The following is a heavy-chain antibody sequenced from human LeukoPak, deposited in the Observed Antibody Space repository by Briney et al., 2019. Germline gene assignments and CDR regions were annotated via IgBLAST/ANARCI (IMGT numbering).Heavy chain of an antibody. Sequence: SETLSLTCIVSGYSIISDYFWGWVRQPPGKGPEWIGSIFHSGDVYYNPSLKSRVTLSVDPSKNRFSLKLTSVTAADTAIYYCARVVASTSIDSWGQGTLVTVSS. CDR3: ARVVASTSIDS. J-gene: IGHJ4*02. D-gene: IGHD2-15*01. CDR2: IFHSGDV. CDR1: GYSIISDYF. V-gene: IGHV4-38-2*02.